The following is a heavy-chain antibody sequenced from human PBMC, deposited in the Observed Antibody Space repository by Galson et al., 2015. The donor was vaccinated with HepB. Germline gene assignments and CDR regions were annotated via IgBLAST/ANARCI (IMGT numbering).Heavy chain of an antibody. CDR2: INAGNGNT. J-gene: IGHJ4*02. V-gene: IGHV1-3*01. CDR3: ASTLTRRRDYGGNDPFDY. Sequence: SVKVSCKASGYTFTSYAMHWVRQAPGQRLEWMGWINAGNGNTKYSQKFQGRVTITRDTSASTAYMELSSLRSEDTAVYYCASTLTRRRDYGGNDPFDYWGQGTLVTVSS. D-gene: IGHD4-23*01. CDR1: GYTFTSYA.